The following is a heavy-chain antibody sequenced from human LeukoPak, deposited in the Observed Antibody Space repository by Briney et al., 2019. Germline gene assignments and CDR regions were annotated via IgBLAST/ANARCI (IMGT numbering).Heavy chain of an antibody. V-gene: IGHV3-7*01. CDR2: IKQDGSEK. CDR3: ARDSAGNDY. CDR1: GFTFSTYW. D-gene: IGHD6-13*01. J-gene: IGHJ4*02. Sequence: GGSLRLSCEASGFTFSTYWMSWVRQAPGKGLEWVANIKQDGSEKYYVGSVKGRFTISRDNAKNSLYLQMYSLRAEDTAMYYCARDSAGNDYWGQGTLVTVSS.